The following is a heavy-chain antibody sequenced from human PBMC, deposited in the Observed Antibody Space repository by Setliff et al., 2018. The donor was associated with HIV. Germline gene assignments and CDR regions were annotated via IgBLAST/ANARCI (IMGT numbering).Heavy chain of an antibody. CDR3: AKTIAALDY. J-gene: IGHJ4*02. V-gene: IGHV4-4*08. CDR2: IYTSGST. D-gene: IGHD6-13*01. CDR1: GGSISSYY. Sequence: SETLSLTCTVSGGSISSYYWSWIRQPPGKGLEWIGYIYTSGSTNYNPSLKSRVTISRDNSRDTLYLQMNSLRVEDTAVYFCAKTIAALDYWGQGTLVTVSS.